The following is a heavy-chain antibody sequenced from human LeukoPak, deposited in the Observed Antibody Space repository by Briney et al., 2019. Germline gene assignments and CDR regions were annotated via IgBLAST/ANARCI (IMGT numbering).Heavy chain of an antibody. CDR2: INPNSGGT. CDR1: GYTFTGYY. D-gene: IGHD2-2*01. Sequence: ASVKVSCKASGYTFTGYYMHWVRQAPGQGLEWMGWINPNSGGTNYAQKFQGRVTMTRDTSISTAYMELSRLRSDDTAVYYCARDFLYCSSTSCLRGYSYGYWFDHWGQGTLVTVSS. J-gene: IGHJ5*02. CDR3: ARDFLYCSSTSCLRGYSYGYWFDH. V-gene: IGHV1-2*02.